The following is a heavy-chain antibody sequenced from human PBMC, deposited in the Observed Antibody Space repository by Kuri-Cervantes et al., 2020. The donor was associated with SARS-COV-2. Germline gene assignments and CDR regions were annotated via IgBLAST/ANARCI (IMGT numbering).Heavy chain of an antibody. D-gene: IGHD1-26*01. CDR1: GFTFSSYA. Sequence: GESLKISCAASGFTFSSYAMSWVRQAPGKGLEWVSAISGSGGSTYYADSVKSRFTISRDNSKNTLYLQMNSLRAEDTAVYYCARGWDHYYYYYMDVWGKGTTVTVSS. CDR3: ARGWDHYYYYYMDV. J-gene: IGHJ6*03. V-gene: IGHV3-23*01. CDR2: ISGSGGST.